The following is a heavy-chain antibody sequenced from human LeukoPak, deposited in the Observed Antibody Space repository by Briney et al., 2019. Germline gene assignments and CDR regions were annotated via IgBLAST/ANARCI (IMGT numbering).Heavy chain of an antibody. Sequence: GSLRLSCAASGFTFSSYAMSWVRQAPGKGLEWIGYIYYSGSTNYNPSLKSRVTISVDTSKNQFPLKLSSVTAADTAVYYCARSGYCSGGSCYVPDSYGMDVWGQGTTVTVSS. D-gene: IGHD2-15*01. V-gene: IGHV4-59*01. J-gene: IGHJ6*02. CDR2: IYYSGST. CDR3: ARSGYCSGGSCYVPDSYGMDV. CDR1: GFTFSSYA.